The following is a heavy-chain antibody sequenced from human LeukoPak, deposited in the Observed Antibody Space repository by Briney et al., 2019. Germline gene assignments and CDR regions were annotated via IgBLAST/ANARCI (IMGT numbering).Heavy chain of an antibody. D-gene: IGHD1-26*01. CDR1: GFTFSSYA. CDR2: ISYDGGNK. Sequence: GGSLRLSCAASGFTFSSYAIHWVRQAPGKGLEWVAVISYDGGNKYYADSVKGRFTISRDNSKNTLYLQMNSLRTKDTAVYYCARDAGGSVGAFAYWGQGTLVTVSS. J-gene: IGHJ4*02. CDR3: ARDAGGSVGAFAY. V-gene: IGHV3-30-3*01.